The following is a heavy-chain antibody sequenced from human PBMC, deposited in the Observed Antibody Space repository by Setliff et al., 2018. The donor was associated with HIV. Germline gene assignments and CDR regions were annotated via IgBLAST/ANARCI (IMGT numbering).Heavy chain of an antibody. CDR3: ARRPMVRGFGRYYFDY. CDR2: IYPSTSA. V-gene: IGHV4-4*09. J-gene: IGHJ4*02. D-gene: IGHD3-10*01. CDR1: GGSIGGYS. Sequence: SETLSLTCSVSGGSIGGYSWGWIRQSPGEGLEWIGYIYPSTSANYNPSLKSRVRILLDTSKNQFSLRLTSVTAADTAVYFCARRPMVRGFGRYYFDYWGQGTLVTVS.